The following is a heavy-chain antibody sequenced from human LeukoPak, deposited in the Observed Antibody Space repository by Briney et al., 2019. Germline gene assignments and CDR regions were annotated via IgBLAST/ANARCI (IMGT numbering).Heavy chain of an antibody. Sequence: ASVKVSCKASGYTFTSYGVSWVRQAPGQGLEWMGWISAYNGNTNYAQKLQGRVTMTTDTSTSTAYMELRSLRSDDTAVYYCARAAPGVVVVAEWFDPWGQGTLVTVSS. D-gene: IGHD2-15*01. V-gene: IGHV1-18*01. CDR2: ISAYNGNT. CDR3: ARAAPGVVVVAEWFDP. J-gene: IGHJ5*02. CDR1: GYTFTSYG.